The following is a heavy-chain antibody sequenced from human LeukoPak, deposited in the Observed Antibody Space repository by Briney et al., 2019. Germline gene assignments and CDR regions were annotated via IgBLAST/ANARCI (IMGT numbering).Heavy chain of an antibody. Sequence: GGSLRLSCAASGFTVSSKYMNWVRQAPGKGLEWVANIKQDGSEKYYVDSVKGRFTISRDNAKNSLYLQMNSLRAEDTAVYYCARGKIVGATFDYWGQGTLVTVSS. D-gene: IGHD1-26*01. V-gene: IGHV3-7*01. CDR2: IKQDGSEK. J-gene: IGHJ4*02. CDR3: ARGKIVGATFDY. CDR1: GFTVSSKY.